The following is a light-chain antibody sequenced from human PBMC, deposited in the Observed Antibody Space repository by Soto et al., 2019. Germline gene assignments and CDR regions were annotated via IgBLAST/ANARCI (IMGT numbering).Light chain of an antibody. CDR3: QQYNNYPPT. Sequence: EIVMTQSPATLSVSPGERATLSCRASQSVSSNLAWYQQKPGQAPRLLIYGASSRATGIPARFSGSGSGTEFTLTISSLQSDDFATYYCQQYNNYPPTFGQGTKVEIK. V-gene: IGKV3-15*01. CDR2: GAS. J-gene: IGKJ1*01. CDR1: QSVSSN.